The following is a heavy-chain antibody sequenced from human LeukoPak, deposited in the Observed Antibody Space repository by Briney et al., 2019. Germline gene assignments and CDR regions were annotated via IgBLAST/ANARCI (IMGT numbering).Heavy chain of an antibody. CDR2: MNPNSGNT. CDR1: GYAFTSYD. Sequence: ASVKVSCKASGYAFTSYDINWVRQATGQGLEWMGWMNPNSGNTGYAQKFQGRVTMTRNTSISTAYMELSSLRSEDTAVYYCARVKRGYSNYALGYWGQGTLVTVSS. D-gene: IGHD4-11*01. CDR3: ARVKRGYSNYALGY. J-gene: IGHJ4*02. V-gene: IGHV1-8*01.